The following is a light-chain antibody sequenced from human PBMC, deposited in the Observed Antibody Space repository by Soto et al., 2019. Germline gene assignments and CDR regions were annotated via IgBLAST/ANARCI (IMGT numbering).Light chain of an antibody. J-gene: IGLJ2*01. Sequence: NFMLTKPHSVSESPGKTVTISCTGSSGSIASGYVQWYQQRPGSAPTTLIYEDNQSPAGVPDRFSGSIDSSSNSASLTIAGLRPEDEADYYCQSSDGNNMVFGGGTKLTVL. CDR2: EDN. CDR1: SGSIASGY. V-gene: IGLV6-57*02. CDR3: QSSDGNNMV.